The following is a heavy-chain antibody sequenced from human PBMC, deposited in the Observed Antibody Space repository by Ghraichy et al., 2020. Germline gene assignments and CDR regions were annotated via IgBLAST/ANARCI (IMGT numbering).Heavy chain of an antibody. CDR2: ISGSGGNT. CDR1: GFTFSNHA. J-gene: IGHJ4*02. V-gene: IGHV3-23*01. Sequence: GGSLRLSCAASGFTFSNHAMSWVRQAPGKGLEWISLISGSGGNTYYADSVKGRFTISRDNSKNTLYLQMNSLRAEDTAVYYCAKATIEAAGILDYWGQGTLVTVSS. CDR3: AKATIEAAGILDY. D-gene: IGHD6-13*01.